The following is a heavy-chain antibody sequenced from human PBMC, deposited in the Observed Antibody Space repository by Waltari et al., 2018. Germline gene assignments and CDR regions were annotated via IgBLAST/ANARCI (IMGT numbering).Heavy chain of an antibody. CDR3: ARCTGGSCYGFDY. J-gene: IGHJ4*02. D-gene: IGHD2-15*01. CDR2: ISGGGTGT. CDR1: GITFSGYA. V-gene: IGHV3-23*03. Sequence: EVQLLESGGGLVQPGGSLRLSCAASGITFSGYAMSWVRQAPGKGREWVSFISGGGTGTYYGDSVKGRFTISRDNSKSTVYLQMNSLRAEDTAVYYCARCTGGSCYGFDYWGQGTLVTVSS.